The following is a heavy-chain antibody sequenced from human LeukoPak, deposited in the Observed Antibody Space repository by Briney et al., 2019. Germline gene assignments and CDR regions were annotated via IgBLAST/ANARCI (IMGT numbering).Heavy chain of an antibody. V-gene: IGHV4-34*01. J-gene: IGHJ4*02. CDR2: INHSGST. D-gene: IGHD6-6*01. CDR3: ARVPGIAARLYYFDY. Sequence: SETLSLTCAVYGGSFSGYYWSWIRQPPGKGLEWIGEINHSGSTNYNPSLKSRVTISVDTSKNQFSLKLSSVTAADTAVYYCARVPGIAARLYYFDYWGQGTLVTVSS. CDR1: GGSFSGYY.